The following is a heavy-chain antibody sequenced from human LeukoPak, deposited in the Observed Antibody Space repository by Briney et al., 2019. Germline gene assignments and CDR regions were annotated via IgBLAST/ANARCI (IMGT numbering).Heavy chain of an antibody. V-gene: IGHV1-18*01. CDR3: ARGRALPEQHIYYYMDV. Sequence: GASVKVSCKASGYTFTSYGIIWVRQAPGQGLEWMGWISAYNGNTNYAQKLQGRVTMTTDTSTSTAYMELRSLRSDDTAVYYCARGRALPEQHIYYYMDVWGKGTTVTVSS. CDR1: GYTFTSYG. D-gene: IGHD6-13*01. J-gene: IGHJ6*03. CDR2: ISAYNGNT.